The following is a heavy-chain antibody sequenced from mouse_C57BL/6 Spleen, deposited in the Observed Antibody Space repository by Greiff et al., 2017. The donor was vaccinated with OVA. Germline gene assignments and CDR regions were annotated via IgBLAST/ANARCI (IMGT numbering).Heavy chain of an antibody. CDR1: GYTFTSYW. Sequence: VHVKQPGAELVKPGASVKLSCKASGYTFTSYWMHWVKQRPGRGLEWIGRIDPNSGGTKYNEKFKSKATLTVDKPSSTAYMQLSSLTSEDSAVYYCARNYYGSSYYFDYWGQGTTLTVSS. CDR3: ARNYYGSSYYFDY. CDR2: IDPNSGGT. D-gene: IGHD1-1*01. J-gene: IGHJ2*01. V-gene: IGHV1-72*01.